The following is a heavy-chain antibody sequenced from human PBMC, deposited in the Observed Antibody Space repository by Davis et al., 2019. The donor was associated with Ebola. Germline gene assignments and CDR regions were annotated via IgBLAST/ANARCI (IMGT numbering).Heavy chain of an antibody. D-gene: IGHD2/OR15-2a*01. J-gene: IGHJ4*02. V-gene: IGHV3-30-3*01. CDR2: ISYDGSNK. CDR1: GFTFSSYW. Sequence: GGSLRPSCAASGFTFSSYWMSWVRQAPGKGLEWVAVISYDGSNKYYADSVKGRFTISRDNSKNTLYLQMNSLRAEDTAVYYCAREPYFRGGYYFDYWGQGTLVTVSS. CDR3: AREPYFRGGYYFDY.